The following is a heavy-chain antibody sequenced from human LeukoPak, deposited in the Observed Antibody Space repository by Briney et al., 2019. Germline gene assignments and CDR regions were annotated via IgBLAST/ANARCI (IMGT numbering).Heavy chain of an antibody. D-gene: IGHD5-12*01. V-gene: IGHV4-59*01. J-gene: IGHJ4*02. Sequence: SETLSLTCAVYGGSFSGYYWSWIRQPPGKGLEWIGYIYYSGSTNYDPSLKSRVTISVDTSKNQFSLKLSSVTAADTAVYYCARGYDFGYWGQGTLVTVSS. CDR2: IYYSGST. CDR1: GGSFSGYY. CDR3: ARGYDFGY.